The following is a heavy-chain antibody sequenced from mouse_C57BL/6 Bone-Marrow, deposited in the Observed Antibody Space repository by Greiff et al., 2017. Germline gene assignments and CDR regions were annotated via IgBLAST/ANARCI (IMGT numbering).Heavy chain of an antibody. Sequence: VQLQQSGTELVKPGASGYTFTSYWMHWVKQRPGQGLEWIGNINPSNGGTNYNEKFKSKATLTVDKSSSTAYMQLSSLTSEASAVYYCARLGGNYSWFAYWGQGTLVTVSA. D-gene: IGHD2-1*01. V-gene: IGHV1-53*01. CDR1: GYTFTSYW. CDR2: INPSNGGT. J-gene: IGHJ3*01. CDR3: ARLGGNYSWFAY.